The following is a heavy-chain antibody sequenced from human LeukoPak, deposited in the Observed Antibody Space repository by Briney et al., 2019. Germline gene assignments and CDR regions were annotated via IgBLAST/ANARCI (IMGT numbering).Heavy chain of an antibody. V-gene: IGHV3-48*03. CDR3: ARDSSDMTMVVTYRGY. CDR1: GFTFSSYW. D-gene: IGHD4-23*01. CDR2: ISSSGSTI. Sequence: PGGSLRLSCAASGFTFSSYWMSWVRQAPGKGLEWVSYISSSGSTIYYADSVKGRFTISRDNAKNSLYLQMNSLRAEDTAVYYCARDSSDMTMVVTYRGYWGQGTLVTVSS. J-gene: IGHJ4*02.